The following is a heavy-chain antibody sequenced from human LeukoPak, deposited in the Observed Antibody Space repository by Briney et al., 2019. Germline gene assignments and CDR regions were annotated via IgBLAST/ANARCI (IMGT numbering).Heavy chain of an antibody. CDR3: ARDYYSGSYYGDY. D-gene: IGHD1-26*01. Sequence: GASVKVSCKASGYTFTNYGITWVRQAPGQGLEWMGWISAYNGNINYAQNLQGRATMTTDTSTSTAYRELRSLRSDDTAVYYCARDYYSGSYYGDYWGQGTLVTVSS. CDR2: ISAYNGNI. CDR1: GYTFTNYG. J-gene: IGHJ4*02. V-gene: IGHV1-18*01.